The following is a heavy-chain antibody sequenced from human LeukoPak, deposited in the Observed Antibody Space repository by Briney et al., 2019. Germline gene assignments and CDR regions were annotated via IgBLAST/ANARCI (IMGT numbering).Heavy chain of an antibody. Sequence: GGSLRLSCAASGFTFSNAWMSWVRQAPGKGLEWVSAIRGSGGSTYYADSVKGRFTLSRDNSKNSLYLQMNSLRAEDTALYYCAKDMSGLGADFEYSSSARGFAYWGQGTLVTVSS. CDR2: IRGSGGST. CDR1: GFTFSNAW. V-gene: IGHV3-43*02. J-gene: IGHJ4*02. CDR3: AKDMSGLGADFEYSSSARGFAY. D-gene: IGHD6-6*01.